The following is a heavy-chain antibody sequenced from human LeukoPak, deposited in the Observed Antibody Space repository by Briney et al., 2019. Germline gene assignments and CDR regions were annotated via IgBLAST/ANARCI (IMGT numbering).Heavy chain of an antibody. CDR3: ARGAPGNTALDY. J-gene: IGHJ4*01. CDR1: GYTFTGYY. V-gene: IGHV1-2*06. Sequence: ASVKVSCKASGYTFTGYYLHWVRQAPGRGLEWMGRINPNSGGTSYAQKFQGRVTMTRDTSISTAYMELSRLRAEDTAVYYCARGAPGNTALDYWGQGTLVTVSS. D-gene: IGHD5-18*01. CDR2: INPNSGGT.